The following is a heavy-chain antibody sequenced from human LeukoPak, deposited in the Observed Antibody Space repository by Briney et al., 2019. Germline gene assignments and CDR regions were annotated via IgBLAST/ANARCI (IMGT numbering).Heavy chain of an antibody. Sequence: GGSLRLSCAASGFTFSDYYMSWIRQAPGKGLEWVAYISTSSSSTDSADSVRGRFTISGDNAKNTLFLQTDSLRAEDTAVYYCARGGRIAAAAYWGQGTLVTVSS. CDR2: ISTSSSST. J-gene: IGHJ4*02. CDR3: ARGGRIAAAAY. V-gene: IGHV3-11*05. D-gene: IGHD6-13*01. CDR1: GFTFSDYY.